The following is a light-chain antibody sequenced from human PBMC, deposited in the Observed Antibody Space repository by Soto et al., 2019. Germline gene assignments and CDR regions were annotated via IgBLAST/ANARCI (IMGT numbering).Light chain of an antibody. CDR3: AAWDDSLNGRV. CDR2: EVY. V-gene: IGLV2-18*01. Sequence: QSALTQPPSVSGSPGQSVTISCTGTSSDIRSYNRVSWYQQPPGTAPKLMIYEVYNRPSGVPDRFSGSKSGTSASLAISGLQSEDEADYYCAAWDDSLNGRVFGGGTKLTVL. CDR1: SSDIRSYNR. J-gene: IGLJ3*02.